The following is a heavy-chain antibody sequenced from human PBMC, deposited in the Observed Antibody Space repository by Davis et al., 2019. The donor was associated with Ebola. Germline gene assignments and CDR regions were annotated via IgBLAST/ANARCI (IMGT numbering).Heavy chain of an antibody. D-gene: IGHD2-15*01. Sequence: SETLSLTCTVSGGSVSSGSYYWSWIRQPPGKGLEWIGYIYYSGSTNYNPSLKSRVTISVDTSKNQFSLKLSSVTAADTAVYYCASGPILCSGGSCYSDYGMDVWGKGTTVTVSS. V-gene: IGHV4-61*01. J-gene: IGHJ6*04. CDR2: IYYSGST. CDR3: ASGPILCSGGSCYSDYGMDV. CDR1: GGSVSSGSYY.